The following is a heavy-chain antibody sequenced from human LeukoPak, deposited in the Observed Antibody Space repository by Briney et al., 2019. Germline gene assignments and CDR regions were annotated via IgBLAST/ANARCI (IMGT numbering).Heavy chain of an antibody. V-gene: IGHV3-15*01. Sequence: GGSLRLSCAASGFTFSSYAMSWVRQAPGKGLEWVGRIKSKTDGGTTDYAAPVKGRFTTSRDDSKNTLYLQMNSLKTEDTAVYYCTTALFTMVRGVTDFDYWGQGTLVTVSS. CDR2: IKSKTDGGTT. J-gene: IGHJ4*02. D-gene: IGHD3-10*01. CDR1: GFTFSSYA. CDR3: TTALFTMVRGVTDFDY.